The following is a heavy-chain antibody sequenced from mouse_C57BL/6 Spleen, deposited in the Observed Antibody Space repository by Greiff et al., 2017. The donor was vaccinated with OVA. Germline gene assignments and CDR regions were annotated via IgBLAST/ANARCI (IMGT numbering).Heavy chain of an antibody. J-gene: IGHJ3*01. CDR2: INPNNGGT. D-gene: IGHD1-1*01. CDR3: ARDDGSSYVFAY. V-gene: IGHV1-26*01. Sequence: VQLQQSGPELVKPGASVKISCKASGYTFTDYYMNWVKQSHGKSLEWIGDINPNNGGTSYNQKFKGKATLTVDKSSSTAYMELRSLTSEASAVYYCARDDGSSYVFAYWGQGTLVTVSA. CDR1: GYTFTDYY.